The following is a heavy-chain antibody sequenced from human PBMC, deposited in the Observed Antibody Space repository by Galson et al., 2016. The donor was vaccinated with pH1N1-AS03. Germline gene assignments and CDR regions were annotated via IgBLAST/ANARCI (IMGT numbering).Heavy chain of an antibody. CDR3: ARVGVNGYNSFDH. CDR2: IDKSGSRI. D-gene: IGHD5-24*01. V-gene: IGHV3-48*03. Sequence: SLRLSCAASGFLFNSSDVNWVRQAPGKGLDWGSYIDKSGSRIYYADSVRGRFTISRDNTKNSVYLQMNSLRVEDTALYYCARVGVNGYNSFDHWGQGPLVIISS. J-gene: IGHJ4*02. CDR1: GFLFNSSD.